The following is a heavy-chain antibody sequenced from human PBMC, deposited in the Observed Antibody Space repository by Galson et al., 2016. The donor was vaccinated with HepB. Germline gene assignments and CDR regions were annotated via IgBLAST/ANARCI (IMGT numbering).Heavy chain of an antibody. CDR2: IEPDGNSP. Sequence: SLRLSCAVSGFTFRNHQMHWLRQVPGKGLVWVSRIEPDGNSPIYADSVKGRFTISRDNAENTLYLQMNSLRAEYTAIYYCARDLSGPDYWGQGTLVTVSS. V-gene: IGHV3-74*01. CDR3: ARDLSGPDY. CDR1: GFTFRNHQ. J-gene: IGHJ4*02.